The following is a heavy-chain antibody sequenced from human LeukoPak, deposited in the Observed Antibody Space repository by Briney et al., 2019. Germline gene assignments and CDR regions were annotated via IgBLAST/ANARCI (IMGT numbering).Heavy chain of an antibody. CDR2: INTNTGNP. J-gene: IGHJ4*02. CDR1: GYTFTSYA. CDR3: ASLSFGSWFGELSS. D-gene: IGHD3-10*01. V-gene: IGHV7-4-1*02. Sequence: ASVKVSCKASGYTFTSYAMNWVRQAPGQGLEWVGWINTNTGNPTYAQGFTGRFVFSLDTSVSTAYLQISSLKAEDTAVYYCASLSFGSWFGELSSWGQGTLVTVSS.